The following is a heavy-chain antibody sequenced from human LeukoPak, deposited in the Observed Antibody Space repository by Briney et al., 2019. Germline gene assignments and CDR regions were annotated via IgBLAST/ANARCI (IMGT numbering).Heavy chain of an antibody. Sequence: SETLSLTCTVSGGSIRSHYWSWIRQPPGKGLEWIGYIYYSGSTNYNPSLKSRVTISVDTSNNQLPLKLSSVTAADTAVYYCARGSGTPLYFDYWGQGALVTVSS. V-gene: IGHV4-59*11. CDR3: ARGSGTPLYFDY. D-gene: IGHD1-7*01. CDR2: IYYSGST. J-gene: IGHJ4*02. CDR1: GGSIRSHY.